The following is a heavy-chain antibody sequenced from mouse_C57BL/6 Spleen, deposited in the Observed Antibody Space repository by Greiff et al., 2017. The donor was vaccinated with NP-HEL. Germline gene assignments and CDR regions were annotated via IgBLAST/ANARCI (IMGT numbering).Heavy chain of an antibody. CDR2: IYPGAGDT. V-gene: IGHV1-80*01. CDR3: AREVYSSYGGFAY. D-gene: IGHD2-5*01. Sequence: QVQLKESGAELVKPGASVKISCKASGCAFSSYWMNWVKQRPGKGLEWIGQIYPGAGDTNYNGKFKGKATLTADKSSSTGYMQLSRLTSEDSAVYFCAREVYSSYGGFAYWGQGTLVTVSA. J-gene: IGHJ3*01. CDR1: GCAFSSYW.